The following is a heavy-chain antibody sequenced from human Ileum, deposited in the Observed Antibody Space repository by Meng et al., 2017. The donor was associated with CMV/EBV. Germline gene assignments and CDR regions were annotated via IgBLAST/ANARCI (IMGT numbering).Heavy chain of an antibody. CDR1: FSNAW. Sequence: FSNAWMSWVRRAPGKGLEWVARIKSKTYGGTTDYAAPVKGRFTISRDDSKSTLYLQMNSLKTEDTAVYYCTTAGPVDAGVTFYWYFDLWGRGTLVTVSS. CDR3: TTAGPVDAGVTFYWYFDL. D-gene: IGHD2-8*01. CDR2: IKSKTYGGTT. J-gene: IGHJ2*01. V-gene: IGHV3-15*01.